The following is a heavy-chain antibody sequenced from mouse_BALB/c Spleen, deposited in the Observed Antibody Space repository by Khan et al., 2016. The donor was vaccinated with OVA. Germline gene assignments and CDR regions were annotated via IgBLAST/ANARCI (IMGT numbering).Heavy chain of an antibody. V-gene: IGHV9-3-1*01. CDR3: ARVGYNGTMDY. D-gene: IGHD2-14*01. J-gene: IGHJ4*01. CDR1: GYTFTIYG. Sequence: QIQLVQSGPELKKPGETVKISCKAPGYTFTIYGMNWVRQAPGKGLKWMGWINTYTGEPTYADDFKGRFAFSLETSASTAFLQINNLKNEDTATYFCARVGYNGTMDYWGQGTSVTVSS. CDR2: INTYTGEP.